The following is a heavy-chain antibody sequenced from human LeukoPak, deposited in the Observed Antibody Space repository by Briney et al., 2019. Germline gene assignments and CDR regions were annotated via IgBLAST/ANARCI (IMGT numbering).Heavy chain of an antibody. CDR1: GDSVSSNSAA. CDR3: ARDSGYDYPNWFDP. V-gene: IGHV6-1*01. Sequence: SQTLSLTCAISGDSVSSNSAAWNWIRQSPSRGLEWLGRTYYRSKWHNDYAVSVKSRITINPDTSKNHFSLQLNSVTPEDTAVYYCARDSGYDYPNWFDPWGQGTLVTVSS. CDR2: TYYRSKWHN. J-gene: IGHJ5*02. D-gene: IGHD5-12*01.